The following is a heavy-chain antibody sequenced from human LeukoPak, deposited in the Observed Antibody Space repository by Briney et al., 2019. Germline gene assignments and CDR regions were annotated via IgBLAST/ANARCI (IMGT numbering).Heavy chain of an antibody. J-gene: IGHJ4*02. Sequence: GGSLRLSCAASVFSFSGSPILWVRQACRKGLEWVGRIRSKADNYATAYAASVQGRCTISRDDSKNTAYLQLNSLKTEDTAVYYCTQSNYWGQGALVTVSS. V-gene: IGHV3-73*01. CDR1: VFSFSGSP. CDR2: IRSKADNYAT. CDR3: TQSNY.